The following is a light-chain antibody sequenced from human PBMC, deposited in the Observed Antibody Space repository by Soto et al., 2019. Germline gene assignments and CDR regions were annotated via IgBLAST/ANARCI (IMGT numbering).Light chain of an antibody. Sequence: QSVLTQPPSASGTPRQRVTMSCSGSGSNIGSSTVNWYQQLPGTAPRHLIYNNNQRPSGVPDRFSGSKSGTSASLAISGLQSDDEADYYCAAWDGSLHGYVFGTGTKVTVL. CDR2: NNN. CDR1: GSNIGSST. J-gene: IGLJ1*01. CDR3: AAWDGSLHGYV. V-gene: IGLV1-44*01.